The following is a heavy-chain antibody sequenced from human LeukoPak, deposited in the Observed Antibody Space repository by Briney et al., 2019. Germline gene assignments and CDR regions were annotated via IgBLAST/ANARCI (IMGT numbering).Heavy chain of an antibody. CDR1: GGSISSGGYY. V-gene: IGHV4-31*03. CDR3: ATSLDYYGMDV. J-gene: IGHJ6*02. Sequence: SETLSLTCTVSGGSISSGGYYWSWIRQHPGKGLEWIGYIYYSGSTYYNPSLKSRVTISVDRSKNQFSLNLSSVTAADTAVYYCATSLDYYGMDVWGQGTTVPVSS. CDR2: IYYSGST. D-gene: IGHD3-16*01.